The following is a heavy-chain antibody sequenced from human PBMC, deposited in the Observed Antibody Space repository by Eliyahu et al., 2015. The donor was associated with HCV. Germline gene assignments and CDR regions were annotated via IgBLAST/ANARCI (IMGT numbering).Heavy chain of an antibody. V-gene: IGHV4-59*01. CDR3: TRFSFGKNWFDP. CDR2: VHYTGTT. D-gene: IGHD3-10*01. CDR1: GDSISTYY. J-gene: IGHJ5*02. Sequence: QVQLQESGPGLVKPSETLSLTCSVSGDSISTYYWTWIRQPPGKGLEWIAYVHYTGTTNHNPSLKSRVTISVDTSKNQFSLELDSVTAADTAVYYCTRFSFGKNWFDPWGQGTLVTVSS.